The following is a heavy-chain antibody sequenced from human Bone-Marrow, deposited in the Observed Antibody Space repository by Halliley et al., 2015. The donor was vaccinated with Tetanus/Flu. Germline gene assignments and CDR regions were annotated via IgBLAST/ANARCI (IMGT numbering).Heavy chain of an antibody. CDR3: ARASHGSRGKSLNYFDY. Sequence: TLSLTCAVSLSRGSISSGGYYWSWIRQPPAKNLEWIGNIYYSGTTYYNPSLKSRVTISVDKSKNQFSLKMTSVTAEDTSGYYCARASHGSRGKSLNYFDYGGQGTLVTVSS. V-gene: IGHV4-30-4*01. CDR1: LSRGSISSGGYY. CDR2: IYYSGTT. J-gene: IGHJ4*02. D-gene: IGHD2-15*01.